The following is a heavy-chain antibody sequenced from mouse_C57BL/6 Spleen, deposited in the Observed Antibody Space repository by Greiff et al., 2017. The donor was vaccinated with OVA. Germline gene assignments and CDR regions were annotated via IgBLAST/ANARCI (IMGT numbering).Heavy chain of an antibody. V-gene: IGHV1-47*01. CDR3: ARQGKITTECGY. Sequence: VQGVESGAELVKPGASVKMSCKASGYTFTTYSIEWMKQNHGKSLEWIGNFHPYNDDTKYNEKFKGKATLTVDKSSSTVYLELSRITSDDSAVYCCARQGKITTECGYRGRGTLVTVSA. CDR1: GYTFTTYS. CDR2: FHPYNDDT. D-gene: IGHD1-1*01. J-gene: IGHJ3*02.